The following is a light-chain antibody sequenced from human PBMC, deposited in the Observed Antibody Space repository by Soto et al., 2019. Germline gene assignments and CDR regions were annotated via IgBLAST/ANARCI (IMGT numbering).Light chain of an antibody. Sequence: EIVLTQSPGTLSLSPGERAILSGGASQTVSSVYLAWYQQKPGLAPRLLIYDAYSRATGIPDRFSGSGSGTDFTLTISRLEPEDFAVYYCQHYDSPPYTFGLGTKLEIK. J-gene: IGKJ2*01. CDR1: QTVSSVY. V-gene: IGKV3D-20*01. CDR2: DAY. CDR3: QHYDSPPYT.